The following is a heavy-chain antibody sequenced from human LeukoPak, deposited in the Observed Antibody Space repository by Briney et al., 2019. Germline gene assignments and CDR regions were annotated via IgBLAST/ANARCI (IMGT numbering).Heavy chain of an antibody. CDR1: GYTFTSYG. Sequence: ASVKVSCKASGYTFTSYGISWVRQAPGQGLEWMGWISAYNGNTNYAQKLQGRVTMTTDTSTSTAYTELRSLRSDDTAVYYCARGGRARLRFLEWLSDFDYWGQGTLVTVSS. D-gene: IGHD3-3*01. CDR2: ISAYNGNT. J-gene: IGHJ4*02. CDR3: ARGGRARLRFLEWLSDFDY. V-gene: IGHV1-18*01.